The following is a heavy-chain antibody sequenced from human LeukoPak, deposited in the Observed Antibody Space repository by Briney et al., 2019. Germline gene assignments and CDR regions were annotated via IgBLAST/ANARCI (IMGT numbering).Heavy chain of an antibody. Sequence: ASVKVSCKVSGYTLTELSMHWVRQAPGKRLEWMGGFDPEDGETIYAQKFQGRVTITADESTSTAYMELSSLRSEDTAVYYCGRDKLDNWNDQDGDYWGQGTLVTVSS. CDR1: GYTLTELS. D-gene: IGHD1-20*01. CDR3: GRDKLDNWNDQDGDY. CDR2: FDPEDGET. J-gene: IGHJ4*02. V-gene: IGHV1-24*01.